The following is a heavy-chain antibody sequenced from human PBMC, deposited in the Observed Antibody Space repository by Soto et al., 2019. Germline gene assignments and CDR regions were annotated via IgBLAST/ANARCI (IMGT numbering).Heavy chain of an antibody. V-gene: IGHV3-53*01. J-gene: IGHJ1*01. CDR3: ARDRVESCYPEYFQH. CDR2: IYSGGST. CDR1: GFTVSSNY. D-gene: IGHD2-15*01. Sequence: EVQLVESGGGLIQPGGSLRLSCAASGFTVSSNYMSWVRQAPGKGLEWVSVIYSGGSTYYADSVKGRFTISRDNSKNTLYLQMNSLRAEDTAVYYCARDRVESCYPEYFQHLGQGTLVTVSS.